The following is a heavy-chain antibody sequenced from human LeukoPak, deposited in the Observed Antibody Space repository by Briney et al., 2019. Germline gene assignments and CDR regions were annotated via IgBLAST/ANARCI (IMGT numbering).Heavy chain of an antibody. V-gene: IGHV3-15*01. D-gene: IGHD2-21*01. CDR2: IKSKTDGGTT. CDR1: GFTFSNAW. Sequence: GGSLRLSCAASGFTFSNAWMSWVRQAPGKGLEWVGRIKSKTDGGTTDYAAPVKGRFTISRDDSKNTLYLQMNSLKTEDTAVYYCTTILFDCGGDCSYMDVWGKGTTVTVSS. J-gene: IGHJ6*03. CDR3: TTILFDCGGDCSYMDV.